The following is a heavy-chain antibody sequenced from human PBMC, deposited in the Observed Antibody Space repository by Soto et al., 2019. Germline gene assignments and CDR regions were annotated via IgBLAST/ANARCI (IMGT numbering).Heavy chain of an antibody. CDR1: GFTFSSYD. CDR3: ARVNPTTGNAFDI. D-gene: IGHD1-26*01. CDR2: IGTAGET. Sequence: EVQLVESGGGLVQPGGSLRVSCAASGFTFSSYDMHWVRQATGKGLEWVSAIGTAGETYYPGSVKGRFTISRENAKNSWYLQRNSLRAGDTAVYYCARVNPTTGNAFDIWGQGTMVTVSS. V-gene: IGHV3-13*04. J-gene: IGHJ3*02.